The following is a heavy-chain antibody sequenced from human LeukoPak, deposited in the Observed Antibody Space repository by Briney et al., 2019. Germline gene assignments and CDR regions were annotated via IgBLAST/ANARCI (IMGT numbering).Heavy chain of an antibody. Sequence: SVKVSCKASGGTFSSYAISWVRQAPGQGLEWMGGIIPIFGTANYAQKFQGRVTITTDDSTSTAYLELSSLRSEDTAVYYCARGATAHDFDYWGQGTLGTVSS. V-gene: IGHV1-69*05. CDR1: GGTFSSYA. CDR3: ARGATAHDFDY. J-gene: IGHJ4*02. CDR2: IIPIFGTA. D-gene: IGHD1-26*01.